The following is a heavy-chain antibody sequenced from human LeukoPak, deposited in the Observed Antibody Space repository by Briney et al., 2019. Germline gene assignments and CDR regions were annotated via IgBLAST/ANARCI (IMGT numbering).Heavy chain of an antibody. CDR1: GYTFTSYY. V-gene: IGHV1-46*01. D-gene: IGHD4-11*01. CDR2: INPSGGST. Sequence: ASVKVSCKASGYTFTSYYMHWVRQAPGQGLEWMGIINPSGGSTSYAQKFQGRVTMTRDTSISTASMELSRLRSDDTAVYYCARPHTVLYNWFDPWGQGTLVTVSS. J-gene: IGHJ5*02. CDR3: ARPHTVLYNWFDP.